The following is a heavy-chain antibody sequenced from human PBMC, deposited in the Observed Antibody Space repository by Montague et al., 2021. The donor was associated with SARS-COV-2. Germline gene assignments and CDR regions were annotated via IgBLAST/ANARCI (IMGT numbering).Heavy chain of an antibody. CDR1: GFTFGSYS. Sequence: SLRLSCAASGFTFGSYSMNWVRQAPGKGLEWVSSISSSSSYIYYADSVKGRFTISRDNAKNSLYLQMNSLRAEDTAVYYCARAGTYYDILTGYAELGYFDYWGQGTLVTVSS. J-gene: IGHJ4*02. D-gene: IGHD3-9*01. V-gene: IGHV3-21*01. CDR2: ISSSSSYI. CDR3: ARAGTYYDILTGYAELGYFDY.